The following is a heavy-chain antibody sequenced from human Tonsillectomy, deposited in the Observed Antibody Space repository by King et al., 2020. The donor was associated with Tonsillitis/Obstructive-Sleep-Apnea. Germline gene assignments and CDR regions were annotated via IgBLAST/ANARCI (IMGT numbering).Heavy chain of an antibody. Sequence: VQLVESGAEVKKPGASVKVSCKASGYTLTTYYMHWVRQAPGQGLEWMGIINTSGGSTSYAQKFQGRVTMTRDTSTSTVYMELSSLRSEDAAVYYCARGVPSDYDFWSGYYYYWGQGTLVTVSS. CDR1: GYTLTTYY. CDR3: ARGVPSDYDFWSGYYYY. J-gene: IGHJ4*02. V-gene: IGHV1-46*01. D-gene: IGHD3-3*01. CDR2: INTSGGST.